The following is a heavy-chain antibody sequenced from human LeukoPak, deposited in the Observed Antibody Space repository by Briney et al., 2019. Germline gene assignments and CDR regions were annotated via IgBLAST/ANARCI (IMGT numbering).Heavy chain of an antibody. J-gene: IGHJ3*02. CDR1: GFTFSSYA. CDR2: ISYDGSNK. CDR3: ARHHRGTLDI. V-gene: IGHV3-30-3*01. Sequence: PGGSLRLSWAASGFTFSSYAMHWVRQAPGKGLEWVAVISYDGSNKYYADSVKGRFTISRDNSKNTLYLQMNSLRAEDTAEYYCARHHRGTLDIWGQGTMVTVSS.